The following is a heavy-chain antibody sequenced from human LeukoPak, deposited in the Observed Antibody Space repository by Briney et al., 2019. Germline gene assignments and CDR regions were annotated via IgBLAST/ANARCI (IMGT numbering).Heavy chain of an antibody. V-gene: IGHV4-34*01. Sequence: SETLSLTCAVYGGSFGGYYWSWIRQPPGKGLEWIGEINHSGSTNYNPSLKSRVTISVDTSKNQFSLKLSSVTAADTAVYYCARGRRVLRYFETPVNDYWGQGTLVTVSS. J-gene: IGHJ4*02. D-gene: IGHD3-9*01. CDR3: ARGRRVLRYFETPVNDY. CDR1: GGSFGGYY. CDR2: INHSGST.